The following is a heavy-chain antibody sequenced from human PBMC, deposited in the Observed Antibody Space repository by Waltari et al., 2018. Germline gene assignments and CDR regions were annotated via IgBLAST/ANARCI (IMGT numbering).Heavy chain of an antibody. CDR2: IWYDGSNK. CDR3: ARGDSSGWYSAFDI. V-gene: IGHV3-33*01. J-gene: IGHJ3*02. Sequence: QVQLVESGGGVVQPGWSLRLSCAASGFTFSSYGMHWVRQAPGKGLEWVAVIWYDGSNKYYADSVKGRFTISRDNSKNTLYLQMNSLRAEDTAVYYCARGDSSGWYSAFDIWGQGTMVTVSS. D-gene: IGHD6-19*01. CDR1: GFTFSSYG.